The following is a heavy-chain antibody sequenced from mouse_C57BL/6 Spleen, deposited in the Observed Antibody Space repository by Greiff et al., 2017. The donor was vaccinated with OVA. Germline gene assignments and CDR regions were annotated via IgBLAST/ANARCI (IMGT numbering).Heavy chain of an antibody. Sequence: QVQLQQSGPELVKPGASVKISCKASGYAFSSSWMNWVKQRPGQGLEWIGRIYPGDGDTNYNGKFKGKATLTVDKSSSTAYMQLSSLTSEDSAVYFCARRGDGSSHWYFDVWGTGTTVTVSA. CDR1: GYAFSSSW. V-gene: IGHV1-82*01. CDR2: IYPGDGDT. CDR3: ARRGDGSSHWYFDV. D-gene: IGHD1-1*01. J-gene: IGHJ1*03.